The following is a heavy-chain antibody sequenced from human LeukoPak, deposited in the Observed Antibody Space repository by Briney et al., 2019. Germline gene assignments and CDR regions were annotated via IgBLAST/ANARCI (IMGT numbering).Heavy chain of an antibody. Sequence: SETLSLTCTASGGSISSYYWSWIRQPPGKGLEWIGYIYYSGSTNYNPSLKSRVTISVDTSKNQFSLKLSSVTAADTAVYYCARDDALVATGSFDYWGQGTLVTVSS. D-gene: IGHD5-12*01. J-gene: IGHJ4*02. CDR1: GGSISSYY. V-gene: IGHV4-59*01. CDR3: ARDDALVATGSFDY. CDR2: IYYSGST.